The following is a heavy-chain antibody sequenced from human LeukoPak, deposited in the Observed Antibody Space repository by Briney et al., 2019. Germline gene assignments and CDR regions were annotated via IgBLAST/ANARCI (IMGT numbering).Heavy chain of an antibody. V-gene: IGHV3-23*01. D-gene: IGHD2-21*01. CDR2: IGGSGDTT. CDR3: AKFHIVVVNGYFDY. CDR1: GFTFSSYA. Sequence: GGSLRLSCTASGFTFSSYAMSWVRQAPGKGLELVSAIGGSGDTTYYADSVKGRFTISREYSKNTLYLQMNSLRAEDTAVYYCAKFHIVVVNGYFDYWGQGTLVTVSS. J-gene: IGHJ4*02.